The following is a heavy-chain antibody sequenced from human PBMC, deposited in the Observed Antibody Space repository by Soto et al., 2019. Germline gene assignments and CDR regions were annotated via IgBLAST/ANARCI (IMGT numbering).Heavy chain of an antibody. CDR1: GGTFSSYT. CDR2: IIPILGIA. D-gene: IGHD2-15*01. J-gene: IGHJ4*02. CDR3: ARENCSGGSSYLDY. V-gene: IGHV1-69*08. Sequence: QVQLVQSGAEVKKPGSSVKVSCKASGGTFSSYTISWVRQAPGQGLEWMGRIIPILGIANYAQKFQGRVTITADKSTSTAYMELSSLRSEDTAVYYCARENCSGGSSYLDYWGQGTLVTVSS.